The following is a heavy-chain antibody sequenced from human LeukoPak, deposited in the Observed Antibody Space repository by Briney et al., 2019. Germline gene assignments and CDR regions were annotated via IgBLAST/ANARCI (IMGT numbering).Heavy chain of an antibody. J-gene: IGHJ4*02. CDR1: GGTFSSYA. CDR3: ARADYFDY. CDR2: ISAYNGNT. Sequence: ASVKVSCKASGGTFSSYAISWVRQAPGQGLEWMGWISAYNGNTNYAQNLQGRVTMTTDTSTSTVYMELSSLRSEDTAVYYCARADYFDYWGQGTLVTVSS. V-gene: IGHV1-18*01.